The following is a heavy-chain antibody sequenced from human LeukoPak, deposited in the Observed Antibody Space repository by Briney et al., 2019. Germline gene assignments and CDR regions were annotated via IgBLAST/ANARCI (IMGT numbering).Heavy chain of an antibody. CDR2: IYSGGST. CDR1: GFTVSSNY. CDR3: AREPTGEYYYDSSGYTDY. D-gene: IGHD3-22*01. J-gene: IGHJ4*02. Sequence: GGSLRLSCAASGFTVSSNYMSWVRQAPGKGLEWVSIIYSGGSTFYADSVKGRFTISRDNSKNTLYLQMNSLRAEDTAVYYCAREPTGEYYYDSSGYTDYWGQGTLVTVSS. V-gene: IGHV3-53*01.